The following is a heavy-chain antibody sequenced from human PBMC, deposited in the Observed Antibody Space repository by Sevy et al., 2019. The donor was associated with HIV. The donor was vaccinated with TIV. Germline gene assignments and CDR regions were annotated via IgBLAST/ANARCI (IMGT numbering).Heavy chain of an antibody. J-gene: IGHJ5*02. CDR1: GFTFSNYA. Sequence: GGCLRLSCSASGFTFSNYAMHWVRQAPGKGLEYVSGLSSDNAGSTYYADSVNGRFTISRDNSKNTVYLQMSSLRTEDTAVYYCVKDRIETILWSKGDWFDPWGQGTLVTVSS. CDR2: LSSDNAGST. D-gene: IGHD3-9*01. V-gene: IGHV3-64D*06. CDR3: VKDRIETILWSKGDWFDP.